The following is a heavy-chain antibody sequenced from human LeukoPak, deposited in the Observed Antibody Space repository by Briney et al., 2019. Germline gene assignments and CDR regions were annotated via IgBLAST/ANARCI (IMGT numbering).Heavy chain of an antibody. CDR2: IYPGDSDT. CDR1: GYSFTSYW. Sequence: PGASLKISCKGSGYSFTSYWIGWVRQMPGKGLERMGIIYPGDSDTRYSPSFQGQVTISADKSISTAYLQWSSLKASDTAMYYCARGGYDFWSGYYPGDYWGQGTLVTVSS. CDR3: ARGGYDFWSGYYPGDY. J-gene: IGHJ4*02. D-gene: IGHD3-3*01. V-gene: IGHV5-51*01.